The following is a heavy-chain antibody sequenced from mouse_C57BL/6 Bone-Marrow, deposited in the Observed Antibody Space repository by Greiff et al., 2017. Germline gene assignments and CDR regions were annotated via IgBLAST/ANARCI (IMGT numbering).Heavy chain of an antibody. J-gene: IGHJ2*01. CDR3: AKNEGYYYGSSYFDY. CDR1: GFSLTSYG. V-gene: IGHV2-5*01. Sequence: VQLQQSGPGLVQPSQSLSITCTVSGFSLTSYGVHWVRQSPGKGLEWLGVIWRGGSTDYNAAFMSRLSITKDNSKSQVFFKMNSLQADDTAIYYCAKNEGYYYGSSYFDYWGQGTTLTVSS. D-gene: IGHD1-1*01. CDR2: IWRGGST.